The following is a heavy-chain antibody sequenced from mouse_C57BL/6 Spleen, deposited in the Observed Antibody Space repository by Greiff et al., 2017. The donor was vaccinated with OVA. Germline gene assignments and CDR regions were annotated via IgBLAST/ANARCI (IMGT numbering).Heavy chain of an antibody. V-gene: IGHV1-55*01. CDR3: ARENYYGSRGYFDV. J-gene: IGHJ1*03. CDR2: IYPGSGST. CDR1: GYTFTSYW. Sequence: VQLQQPGAELVKPGASVKMSCKASGYTFTSYWITWVKQRPGQGLEWIGDIYPGSGSTNYNEKFKSKATLTVDTSSSTAYMQLSSLTSEDSAVYYCARENYYGSRGYFDVWGTGTTVTVSS. D-gene: IGHD1-1*01.